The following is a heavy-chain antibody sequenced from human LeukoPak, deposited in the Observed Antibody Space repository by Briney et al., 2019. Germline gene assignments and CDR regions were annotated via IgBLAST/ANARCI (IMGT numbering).Heavy chain of an antibody. CDR1: GFTFSNFW. Sequence: GGSLRLSCAASGFTFSNFWMAWVRQAPGKGLEWVSYISSSGSTIYYADSVKGRFTISRDNAKNSLYLQMNSLRAEDTAVYYCARTGPGYYDSSGYHAYFYMDVWGKGTTVTISS. CDR2: ISSSGSTI. J-gene: IGHJ6*03. CDR3: ARTGPGYYDSSGYHAYFYMDV. V-gene: IGHV3-48*04. D-gene: IGHD3-22*01.